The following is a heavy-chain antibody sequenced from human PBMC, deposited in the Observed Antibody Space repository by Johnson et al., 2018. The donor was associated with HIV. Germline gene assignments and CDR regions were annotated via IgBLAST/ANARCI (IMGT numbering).Heavy chain of an antibody. V-gene: IGHV3-30-3*01. CDR1: GFTFSSYA. CDR3: ARERSGTIAFDI. Sequence: QVQLVESGGGVVQPGRSLRLSCAASGFTFSSYAMHWVRQAPGQGLEWVAVISYDGSNKYYADSAKGRFTISRDNSKNTLYLQMNSLRAEDTAVYYCARERSGTIAFDIWGQGTMVTVSS. J-gene: IGHJ3*02. CDR2: ISYDGSNK. D-gene: IGHD1-7*01.